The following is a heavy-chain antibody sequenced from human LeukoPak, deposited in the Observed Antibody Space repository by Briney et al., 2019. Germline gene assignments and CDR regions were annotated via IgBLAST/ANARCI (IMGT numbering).Heavy chain of an antibody. CDR3: ARDRDYSNYRSIDY. V-gene: IGHV1-2*02. J-gene: IGHJ4*02. CDR2: INPNSGGT. D-gene: IGHD4-11*01. Sequence: ASVKVSCKASGYTFTGYYMHWVRQAPGQGLEWMGWINPNSGGTKYAQEFQGRVTMTRDTSISTAYMELSRLRSDDTAVYYCARDRDYSNYRSIDYWGQGTLVTVSS. CDR1: GYTFTGYY.